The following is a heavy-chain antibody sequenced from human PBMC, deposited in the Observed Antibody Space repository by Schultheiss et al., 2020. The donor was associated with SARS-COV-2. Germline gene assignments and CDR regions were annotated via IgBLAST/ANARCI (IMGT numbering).Heavy chain of an antibody. D-gene: IGHD6-13*01. CDR3: VKEGEAAAGTAAFQH. V-gene: IGHV3-64D*06. CDR1: GFTFSSYA. J-gene: IGHJ1*01. CDR2: ISSNGGST. Sequence: GGSLRLSCSASGFTFSSYAMHWVRQAPGKGLEYVSAISSNGGSTYYADSVKGRFTISRDNSKNTLYLQMSSLRAEDTAVYYCVKEGEAAAGTAAFQHWGQGNLVTVAS.